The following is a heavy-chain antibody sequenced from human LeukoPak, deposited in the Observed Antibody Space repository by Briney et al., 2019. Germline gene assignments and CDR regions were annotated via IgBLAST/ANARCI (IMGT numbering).Heavy chain of an antibody. CDR3: ATLGYRSSTSCYGYYYGMDV. CDR1: GLTFSSYA. Sequence: GGSLRLSCTASGLTFSSYAMSWVRQAPGKGLEWVSGISGSGGSTYYADSVKGRFTISRDNSKNTLYLQMNTLRAEDTAVYYCATLGYRSSTSCYGYYYGMDVWGQGTTVTVSS. V-gene: IGHV3-23*01. D-gene: IGHD2-2*01. CDR2: ISGSGGST. J-gene: IGHJ6*02.